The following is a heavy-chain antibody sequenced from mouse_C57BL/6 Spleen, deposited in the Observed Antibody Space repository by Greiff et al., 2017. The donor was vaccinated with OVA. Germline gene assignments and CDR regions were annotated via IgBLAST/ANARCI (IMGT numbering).Heavy chain of an antibody. CDR3: ARSMVTTGYFDV. V-gene: IGHV5-4*03. CDR1: GFTFSSYA. J-gene: IGHJ1*03. Sequence: EVNLVESGGGLVKPGGSLKLSCAASGFTFSSYAMSWVRQTPEKRLEWVATISDGGSYTYYPDNVKGRSPIPRDNAKNNLYLQMSHLKSEDTAMYYCARSMVTTGYFDVWGTGTTVTVSS. D-gene: IGHD2-2*01. CDR2: ISDGGSYT.